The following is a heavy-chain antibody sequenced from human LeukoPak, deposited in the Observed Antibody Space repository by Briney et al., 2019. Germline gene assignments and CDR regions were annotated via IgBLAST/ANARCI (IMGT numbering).Heavy chain of an antibody. J-gene: IGHJ4*02. V-gene: IGHV3-7*01. CDR2: IKQDGSEK. CDR3: ARGHRSQRRITIFGVAPYYFDY. CDR1: GFTFSSYW. D-gene: IGHD3-3*01. Sequence: GGSLRLSCAASGFTFSSYWMSWVRQAPGKGLEWVANIKQDGSEKYYVDSVKGRFTISRDNAKNSLYLQMNSLRAEDTAVYYCARGHRSQRRITIFGVAPYYFDYWGQGTLVTVSS.